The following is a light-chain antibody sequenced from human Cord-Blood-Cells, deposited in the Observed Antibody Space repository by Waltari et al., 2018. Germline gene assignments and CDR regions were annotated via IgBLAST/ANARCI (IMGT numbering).Light chain of an antibody. J-gene: IGLJ1*01. V-gene: IGLV2-14*01. CDR3: SSYTSSSTLV. CDR1: SSAVGGYNF. CDR2: EVG. Sequence: QSALTQPASVSGSPGQSITISCTGTSSAVGGYNFVSWYQQHPGKAPKLMIYEVGNRPSGVSNRFSGSKSGNTASLTISGLQAEDEADYYCSSYTSSSTLVFGTGTKVTVL.